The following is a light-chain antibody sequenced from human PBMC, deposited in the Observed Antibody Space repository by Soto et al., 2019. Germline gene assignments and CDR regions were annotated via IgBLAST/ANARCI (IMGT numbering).Light chain of an antibody. CDR1: SSDVGAYNF. CDR2: EVT. Sequence: QSVLTQPPSASGSARHSCTGTSSDVGAYNFVSWYQQYSGKAPKLIVYEVTKRPSGVSNRFSGSKSGDTASLTISGLQAEDEADYYCCSYVPTTTYVFGTGTKVTVL. J-gene: IGLJ1*01. CDR3: CSYVPTTTYV. V-gene: IGLV2-23*02.